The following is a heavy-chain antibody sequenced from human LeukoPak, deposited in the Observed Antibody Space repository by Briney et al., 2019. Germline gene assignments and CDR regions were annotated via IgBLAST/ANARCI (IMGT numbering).Heavy chain of an antibody. V-gene: IGHV3-7*05. D-gene: IGHD3-16*01. CDR3: ARDATPDGIIFDY. CDR1: GFTFSSHW. J-gene: IGHJ4*02. Sequence: PGGTLRLSCAASGFTFSSHWMYWVRLAPATGQGWVANINQDGSEKYYVDSVKGRFTITRDNAKNSLYLQMNSLRAEDTAVYYCARDATPDGIIFDYWGQGTLVTVSS. CDR2: INQDGSEK.